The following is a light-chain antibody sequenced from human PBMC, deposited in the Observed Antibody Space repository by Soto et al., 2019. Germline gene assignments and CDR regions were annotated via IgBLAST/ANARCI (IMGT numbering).Light chain of an antibody. CDR1: SSNLGAGYD. J-gene: IGLJ3*02. V-gene: IGLV1-40*01. CDR2: GNT. CDR3: QSHDIRLSAWV. Sequence: QSVLTQPPSVSGAPGQRVTISCTGASSNLGAGYDVHWYQHLPGTVPKLLIYGNTNRPSGVPDRFSGSKSGTSASLSITGLQAEDEDDYYCQSHDIRLSAWVFGGGTKLTVL.